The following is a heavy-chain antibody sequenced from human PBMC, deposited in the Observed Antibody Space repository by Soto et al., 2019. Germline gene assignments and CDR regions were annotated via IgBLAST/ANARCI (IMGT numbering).Heavy chain of an antibody. V-gene: IGHV3-21*01. D-gene: IGHD3-10*01. CDR3: ARVTDYYGSGRYMDV. CDR2: ISSSSSYI. Sequence: GGSLRLSCAASGFTFSSYSMNWVLQAPGKGLEWVSSISSSSSYIYYADSVKGRFTISRDNAKNSLYLQMNSLRAEDTAVYYCARVTDYYGSGRYMDVWGQGTTVTVSS. CDR1: GFTFSSYS. J-gene: IGHJ6*03.